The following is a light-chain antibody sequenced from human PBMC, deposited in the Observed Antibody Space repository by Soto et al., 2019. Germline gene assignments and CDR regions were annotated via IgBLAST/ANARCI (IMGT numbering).Light chain of an antibody. CDR1: QSVDNN. CDR3: QQYNDRPPIT. V-gene: IGKV3-15*01. CDR2: GSF. Sequence: EIVMTQSPVTLSASPGESAPLSCRASQSVDNNVAWYQQKPGQAPRLLIVGSFARATGIPARFSGSGSGSEFTLTISGLQSEDFAVYYCQQYNDRPPITFGQGTRLEIK. J-gene: IGKJ5*01.